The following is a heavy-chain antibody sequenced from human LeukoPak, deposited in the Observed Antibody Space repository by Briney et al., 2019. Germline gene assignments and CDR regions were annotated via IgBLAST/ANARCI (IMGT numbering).Heavy chain of an antibody. J-gene: IGHJ5*02. CDR2: ISSSGTTI. CDR3: SRDPSYSSSSRWFDP. Sequence: PGGSLRLSCAAYGFTFSDYYMNWIRQAPGKGLEWLSYISSSGTTIYYADSVKGRFTISRDNAKNLLYLQMNSLRAEDTAVYYCSRDPSYSSSSRWFDPWGQGTLVTVSS. D-gene: IGHD6-13*01. CDR1: GFTFSDYY. V-gene: IGHV3-11*04.